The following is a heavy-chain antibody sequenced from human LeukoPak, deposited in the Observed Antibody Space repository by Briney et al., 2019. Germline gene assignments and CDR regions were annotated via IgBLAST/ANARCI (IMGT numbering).Heavy chain of an antibody. Sequence: SETLALTYTVSDSSISSSSYYWGRIPQPPGKGLEWIGSIYYNANTYYNPSLKSPITIATYTSKNQFSLKLSSVTAADTAVYYCARLGCSSTSCYHYYGMDVWGQGTTVTVSS. CDR3: ARLGCSSTSCYHYYGMDV. CDR2: IYYNANT. CDR1: DSSISSSSYY. J-gene: IGHJ6*02. V-gene: IGHV4-39*01. D-gene: IGHD2-2*01.